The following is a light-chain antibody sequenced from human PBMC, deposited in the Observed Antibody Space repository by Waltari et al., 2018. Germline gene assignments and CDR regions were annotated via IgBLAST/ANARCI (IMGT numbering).Light chain of an antibody. CDR3: QQYHSWPPYT. CDR2: GAS. Sequence: EVVLTQSPATLSVSFGEQANLSCRASQNVATKLAWFQQKPGQAPRLLIYGASTRAPGAPVRFSGSGSGTEFTLTITNLQFEDSALFFCQQYHSWPPYTFGQGTKLEIK. J-gene: IGKJ2*01. V-gene: IGKV3-15*01. CDR1: QNVATK.